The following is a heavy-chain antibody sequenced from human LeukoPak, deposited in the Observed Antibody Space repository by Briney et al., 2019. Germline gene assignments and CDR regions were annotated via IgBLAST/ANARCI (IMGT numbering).Heavy chain of an antibody. Sequence: SETLSLTCAVSGGSISNYYWSWIRQPPEKGLEWIGYIYYSGSTNYNPSLKSRVTISVDTSKNQFSLKLNSVTAADTAVYYCARHAQQLYFDYWGQGTLVTVSS. CDR1: GGSISNYY. V-gene: IGHV4-59*08. D-gene: IGHD6-13*01. CDR3: ARHAQQLYFDY. J-gene: IGHJ4*02. CDR2: IYYSGST.